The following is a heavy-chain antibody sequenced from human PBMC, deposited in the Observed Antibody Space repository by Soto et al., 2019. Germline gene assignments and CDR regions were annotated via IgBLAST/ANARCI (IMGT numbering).Heavy chain of an antibody. CDR1: GYTFTTYD. Sequence: QAQLVQSGAEVRKPGASVKVSCKASGYTFTTYDINWVRQAPGQGLAWLGWMDPNSGSTGYAQNFQGRITMTRNISRNTAPMELSSLQSEDTAVYYCARERKFDFWRKGLDVWGQGTTVTVSS. CDR3: ARERKFDFWRKGLDV. CDR2: MDPNSGST. D-gene: IGHD3-3*01. J-gene: IGHJ6*02. V-gene: IGHV1-8*01.